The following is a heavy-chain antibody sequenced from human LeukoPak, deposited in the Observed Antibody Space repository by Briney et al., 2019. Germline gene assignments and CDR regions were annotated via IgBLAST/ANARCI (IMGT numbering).Heavy chain of an antibody. CDR1: GVSVSSSDYY. Sequence: SETLSLTCPVSGVSVSSSDYYWGWIRQPPGKGLEWIGNIYYNGNTYYNPSLKSRVTISVDTSKNQFSLKLSSVTAADTAVYYCAKTYRAHGYTYSYFDYWGQGTLVTVSS. CDR2: IYYNGNT. D-gene: IGHD5-18*01. V-gene: IGHV4-39*01. CDR3: AKTYRAHGYTYSYFDY. J-gene: IGHJ4*02.